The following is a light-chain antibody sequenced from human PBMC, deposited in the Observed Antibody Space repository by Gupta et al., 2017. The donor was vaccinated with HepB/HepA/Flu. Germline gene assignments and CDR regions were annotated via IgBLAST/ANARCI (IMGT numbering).Light chain of an antibody. CDR3: AAWEDSRTGYYV. Sequence: QSVLTQPPSASGTPGQRVTISCSGSSSNIGSNNVNWYQQLPGMAPKLLISSNDQRPSGVPDRFSGSKSGTSASLAISGLQSEDEADYYCAAWEDSRTGYYVFGTGTKVTVL. V-gene: IGLV1-44*01. J-gene: IGLJ1*01. CDR2: SND. CDR1: SSNIGSNN.